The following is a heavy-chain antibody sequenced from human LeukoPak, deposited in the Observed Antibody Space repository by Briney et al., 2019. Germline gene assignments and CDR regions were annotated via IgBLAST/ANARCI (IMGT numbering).Heavy chain of an antibody. CDR3: AKEGLRYFDWLLYGGGDFDY. D-gene: IGHD3-9*01. V-gene: IGHV3-9*01. CDR1: GFTFGDYA. Sequence: GRSLRLSCAASGFTFGDYAMHWVRQAPGKGLEWVSGISRNSGSIGYADSVKGRFTISRDNAKNSLYLQMNSLRAEDTALYYCAKEGLRYFDWLLYGGGDFDYWGQGTLVTVSS. J-gene: IGHJ4*02. CDR2: ISRNSGSI.